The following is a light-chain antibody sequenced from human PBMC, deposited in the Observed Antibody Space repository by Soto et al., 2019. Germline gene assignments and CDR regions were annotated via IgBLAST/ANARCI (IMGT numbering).Light chain of an antibody. V-gene: IGLV1-40*01. CDR2: GNS. J-gene: IGLJ3*02. CDR1: SSNIGAIYD. Sequence: QSVLTQPPSVSGAPGQRVTISCTGSSSNIGAIYDVHWYPQLPGTAHKLLIYGNSNRPSGVPDLFSGSKSGTSASLAITGLQAEDVADYYCQSYDSSLSGWVFGGGTKLTVL. CDR3: QSYDSSLSGWV.